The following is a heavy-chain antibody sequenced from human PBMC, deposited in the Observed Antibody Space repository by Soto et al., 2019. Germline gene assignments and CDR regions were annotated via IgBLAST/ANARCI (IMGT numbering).Heavy chain of an antibody. V-gene: IGHV1-18*01. D-gene: IGHD3-10*01. Sequence: QVQLVQSGPELKKPGAAVRVSCKASGYTFNTYGLSWVRQAPGQGLEWMGWISTYTGNTDYPQRFQGRVTMDTDTSTNTAYLDLRSLTSEDTAVYYCVRDVSVSSGSFGGYWGQGTLVTVSS. J-gene: IGHJ4*02. CDR1: GYTFNTYG. CDR3: VRDVSVSSGSFGGY. CDR2: ISTYTGNT.